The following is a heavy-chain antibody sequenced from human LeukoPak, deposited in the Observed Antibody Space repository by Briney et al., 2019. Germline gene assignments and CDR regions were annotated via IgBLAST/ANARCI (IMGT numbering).Heavy chain of an antibody. D-gene: IGHD1-26*01. CDR1: GFTFSSYG. CDR3: ASFPQGLNSGSYVWVGAFDI. J-gene: IGHJ3*02. CDR2: IRYDGSNK. Sequence: PGGSLRLSCAASGFTFSSYGMHWVRQAPGKGLEWVAFIRYDGSNKYYADSVKGRFTISRDNSKNTLYLQMNSLRAEDTAVYYCASFPQGLNSGSYVWVGAFDIWGQGTMVTVSS. V-gene: IGHV3-30*02.